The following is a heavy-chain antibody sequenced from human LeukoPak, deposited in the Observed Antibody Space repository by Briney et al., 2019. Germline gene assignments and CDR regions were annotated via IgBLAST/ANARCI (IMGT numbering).Heavy chain of an antibody. D-gene: IGHD4-17*01. CDR2: IHPTDGST. V-gene: IGHV1-46*01. CDR1: GYTFSTYY. CDR3: ARAYGGGLDY. J-gene: IGHJ4*02. Sequence: ASVKVSCKTSGYTFSTYYMHWVRQAPGQGLEWLGIIHPTDGSTSYTQKIQGRVTMTRDTATGTVYLELSSLRSEDTAVYWCARAYGGGLDYWGQGTLITVSS.